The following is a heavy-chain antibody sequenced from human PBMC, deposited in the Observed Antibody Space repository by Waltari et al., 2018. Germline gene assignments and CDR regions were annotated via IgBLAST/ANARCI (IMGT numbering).Heavy chain of an antibody. Sequence: QVQLQELGPGLVKPSQTLSLTCTVSGGSISIGGYYWSWIRQHPGTGLEWIGYIYHSGSTYYNPSLKSRVTISVDRSKNQFSLKLSSVTAADTAVYYCARGYCSSTSCSFGYYGMDVWGQGTTVTVSS. V-gene: IGHV4-31*03. CDR2: IYHSGST. CDR1: GGSISIGGYY. J-gene: IGHJ6*02. D-gene: IGHD2-2*01. CDR3: ARGYCSSTSCSFGYYGMDV.